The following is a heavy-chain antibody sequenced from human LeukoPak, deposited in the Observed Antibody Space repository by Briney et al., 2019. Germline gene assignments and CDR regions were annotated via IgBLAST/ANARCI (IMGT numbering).Heavy chain of an antibody. J-gene: IGHJ4*02. D-gene: IGHD3-22*01. V-gene: IGHV4-34*01. CDR2: INHSGST. Sequence: PSETLSLTCAVYGGSFSGYYWSWIRQPPGKGLEWIGEINHSGSTNYNPSLKSRVTISVDTSKNQFSLKLSSVPAADTAVYYCARRSKYYYDSSGYFYWGQGTLVTVSS. CDR3: ARRSKYYYDSSGYFY. CDR1: GGSFSGYY.